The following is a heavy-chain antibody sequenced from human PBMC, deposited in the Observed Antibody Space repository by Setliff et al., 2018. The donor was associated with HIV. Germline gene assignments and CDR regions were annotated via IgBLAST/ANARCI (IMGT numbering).Heavy chain of an antibody. CDR2: IDTPGIT. V-gene: IGHV4-61*02. J-gene: IGHJ4*01. D-gene: IGHD1-1*01. CDR3: ARGLEYDHSVGYSDY. Sequence: PSETLSLTCSVSGYSISRGGYYWSWIRQPAGKGLEWIGRIDTPGITNYNPSLKSRVTISFDTSKEQFSLKLTSVTAADTAVYYCARGLEYDHSVGYSDYWGQGMLVTVSS. CDR1: GYSISRGGYY.